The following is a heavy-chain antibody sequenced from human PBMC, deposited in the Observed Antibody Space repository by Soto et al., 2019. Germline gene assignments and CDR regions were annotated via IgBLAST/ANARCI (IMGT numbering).Heavy chain of an antibody. J-gene: IGHJ4*02. CDR3: ARGGDWQFDY. CDR1: GDSISSDKW. Sequence: QVQLQESGPGLVKPSGTLSLTCAVFGDSISSDKWWSWVRQPPGKGLEWIGENHHSGRTNYNPSLKSRVTILVEKSKNPVSLELSSMTAADTAVYYCARGGDWQFDYWGQGTLVTVSS. CDR2: NHHSGRT. D-gene: IGHD2-21*02. V-gene: IGHV4-4*02.